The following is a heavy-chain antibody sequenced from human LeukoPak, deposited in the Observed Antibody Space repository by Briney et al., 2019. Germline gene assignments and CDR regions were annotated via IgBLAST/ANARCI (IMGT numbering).Heavy chain of an antibody. Sequence: PGGSLRLSCAASGFTFSNYWMSWVRQAPGNGLECVANINPDGSEKYSVDSVTGRFTISRDNAENTVFLQMNSLRAEDSAVYYCARDLAAWDVWGKGTTVTVSS. V-gene: IGHV3-7*01. CDR1: GFTFSNYW. CDR3: ARDLAAWDV. CDR2: INPDGSEK. J-gene: IGHJ6*04.